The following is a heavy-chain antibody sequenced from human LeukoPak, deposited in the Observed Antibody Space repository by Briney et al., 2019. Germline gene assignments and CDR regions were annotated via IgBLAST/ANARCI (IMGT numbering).Heavy chain of an antibody. Sequence: ASVKVSCKASGYTFTSYDINWVRQATGQGLEWMGWMNPNSGNTGYAQKFQGRVTITRSTSISTAYMELSSLRSEDTAVYYCARAVLRFLEGYYMDVWGKGTTVTVSS. CDR1: GYTFTSYD. CDR3: ARAVLRFLEGYYMDV. CDR2: MNPNSGNT. J-gene: IGHJ6*03. D-gene: IGHD3-3*01. V-gene: IGHV1-8*03.